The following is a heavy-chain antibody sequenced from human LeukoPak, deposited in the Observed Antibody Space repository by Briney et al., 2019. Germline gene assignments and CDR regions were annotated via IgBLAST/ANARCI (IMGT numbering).Heavy chain of an antibody. V-gene: IGHV4-61*02. Sequence: SETLSLTCTVSGDSISSGDYYWSWIRQPAGKGLEWIGRISSSGSTNYNPSLKSRVTISVDTSKNQFSLKLNSVTAADTAVYYCARVEEGYGSGRRENYYYYYMDVWGKGTTVTISS. CDR1: GDSISSGDYY. D-gene: IGHD3-10*01. J-gene: IGHJ6*03. CDR3: ARVEEGYGSGRRENYYYYYMDV. CDR2: ISSSGST.